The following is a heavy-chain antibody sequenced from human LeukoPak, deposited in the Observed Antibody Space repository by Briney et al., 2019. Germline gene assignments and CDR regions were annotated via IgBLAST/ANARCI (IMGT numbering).Heavy chain of an antibody. Sequence: PSGRSLRLSCAASGFTFSSYGMHWVRQAPGKGLEWVAVISYDGRNTYYADSVKGRFTISRDNSKNTLYLQMNSLRAEDSAVYYCAKDPLLQSASYPGDYWGQGTLATVSS. CDR2: ISYDGRNT. J-gene: IGHJ4*02. CDR3: AKDPLLQSASYPGDY. D-gene: IGHD1-26*01. V-gene: IGHV3-30*18. CDR1: GFTFSSYG.